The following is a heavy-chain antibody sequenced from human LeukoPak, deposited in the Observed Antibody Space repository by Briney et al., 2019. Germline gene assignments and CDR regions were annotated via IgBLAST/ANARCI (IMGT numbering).Heavy chain of an antibody. Sequence: GGSLRLSCAASGFTVSSNYMSWVRQAPGKGLEWVSVTYSGGSTYYADSVKGRFTISRDNSKNTLYLQMNSLRAEDTAVYYCARGLGTTVTTDYWGQGTLVTVSS. J-gene: IGHJ4*02. D-gene: IGHD4-17*01. CDR3: ARGLGTTVTTDY. CDR2: TYSGGST. V-gene: IGHV3-53*01. CDR1: GFTVSSNY.